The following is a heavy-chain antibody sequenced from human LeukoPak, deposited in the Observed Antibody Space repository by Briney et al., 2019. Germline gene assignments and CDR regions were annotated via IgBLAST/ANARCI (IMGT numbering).Heavy chain of an antibody. CDR1: GYTFTSYG. D-gene: IGHD5/OR15-5a*01. V-gene: IGHV1-18*01. CDR2: ISAYNGNT. CDR3: ASRGTVSRRGVFDY. J-gene: IGHJ4*02. Sequence: GASVKVSCKASGYTFTSYGISWVRQAPGQGLEWVGWISAYNGNTNYAQKLQGRVTMTTDTSTSTAYMELRSLRSDDTAVYYCASRGTVSRRGVFDYWGQGTLVTVSS.